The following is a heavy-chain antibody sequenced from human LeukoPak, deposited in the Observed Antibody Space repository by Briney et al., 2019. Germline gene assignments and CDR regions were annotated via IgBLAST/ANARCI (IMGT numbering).Heavy chain of an antibody. CDR1: GFTFSSYG. CDR2: IRYDGSNK. D-gene: IGHD6-6*01. V-gene: IGHV3-30*02. CDR3: AKDLGRREYSSFLFDP. J-gene: IGHJ5*02. Sequence: GGSLRLSCAASGFTFSSYGMHWVRQAPGKGLEWVAFIRYDGSNKYYADSVKGRFTISRDNSKNTLYLQMNSLRAEDTAVYYCAKDLGRREYSSFLFDPWGQGTLVTVSS.